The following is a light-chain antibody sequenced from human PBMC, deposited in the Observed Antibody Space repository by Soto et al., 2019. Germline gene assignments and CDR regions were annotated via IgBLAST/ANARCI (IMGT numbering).Light chain of an antibody. CDR3: QQANKFPPP. Sequence: DIQMTQSPSSVSASVGDRVTITCRASQGISSWLAWYQQKPGKATELLISGASNLESGVPSRFSGSGSGTEFSRTISSLQPEGHGTYYCQQANKFPPPFGQGTRLEI. CDR2: GAS. J-gene: IGKJ5*01. V-gene: IGKV1D-12*01. CDR1: QGISSW.